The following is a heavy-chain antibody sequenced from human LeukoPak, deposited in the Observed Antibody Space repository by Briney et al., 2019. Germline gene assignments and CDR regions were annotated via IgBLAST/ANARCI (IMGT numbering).Heavy chain of an antibody. V-gene: IGHV4-39*07. J-gene: IGHJ6*03. CDR2: IYYSGST. Sequence: SETLSLTCTVSGGSISSSSYYWGWIRQPPGKGLEWIGSIYYSGSTYYNPSLKSRVTISVDTSKNQFSLKLSSVTAADTAVYYCARATGSWYPGGRGYMDVWGKGTTVTVSS. CDR1: GGSISSSSYY. CDR3: ARATGSWYPGGRGYMDV. D-gene: IGHD6-13*01.